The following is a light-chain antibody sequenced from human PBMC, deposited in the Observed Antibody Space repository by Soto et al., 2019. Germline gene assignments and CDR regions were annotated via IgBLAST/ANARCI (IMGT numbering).Light chain of an antibody. CDR1: QSVSSSY. CDR3: QQYGSSPMYT. J-gene: IGKJ2*01. V-gene: IGKV3-20*01. Sequence: EIVLTQSPGTLSLSPGERATLSCRASQSVSSSYLAWYQQKPGQAPRLLIYGASSRATGIPDRFSGSGSGTDFTLTISRLEXEDFAVYYCQQYGSSPMYTFGQGTKLEIX. CDR2: GAS.